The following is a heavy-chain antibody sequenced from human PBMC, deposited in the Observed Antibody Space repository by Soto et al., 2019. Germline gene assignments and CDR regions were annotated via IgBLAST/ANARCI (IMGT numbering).Heavy chain of an antibody. CDR1: GGSINDFY. D-gene: IGHD6-6*01. CDR3: ARVGGVAARTFDY. J-gene: IGHJ4*02. CDR2: ISYSGST. V-gene: IGHV4-59*01. Sequence: KPSETLSLTCTVSGGSINDFYWSWIRQPPGKGLEWIGYISYSGSTDYNPSLKGRVTISVDTSKNQFSLKLRSVTAADTAVYYCARVGGVAARTFDYWGQGALVTVSS.